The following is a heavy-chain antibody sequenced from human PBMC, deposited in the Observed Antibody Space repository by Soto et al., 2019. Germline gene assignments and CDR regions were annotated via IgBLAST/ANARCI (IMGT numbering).Heavy chain of an antibody. J-gene: IGHJ4*02. Sequence: GESLKISCAASGFTFSSYSMNWVRQAPGKELEWVSYISRSSGTIYYADSVKGRFTISRGNAKNSLYLQMNSLRAEDTAVYYCARAPTIAAAGLDYWGQGTLVTVSS. D-gene: IGHD6-13*01. CDR2: ISRSSGTI. CDR3: ARAPTIAAAGLDY. CDR1: GFTFSSYS. V-gene: IGHV3-48*01.